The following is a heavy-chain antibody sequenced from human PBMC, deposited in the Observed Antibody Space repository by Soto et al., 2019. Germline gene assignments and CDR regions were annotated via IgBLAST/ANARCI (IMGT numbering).Heavy chain of an antibody. J-gene: IGHJ4*02. CDR1: GGSISSSSYY. Sequence: LSLTCAVSGGSISSSSYYWGWIRQPPGKGLEWIGSIYYSGSTYYNPSLKSRVTISVDTSKTQFSLKLSSVTAADTAVYYCARLSGSDIDYWGQGTLVTVSS. V-gene: IGHV4-39*01. CDR2: IYYSGST. D-gene: IGHD1-26*01. CDR3: ARLSGSDIDY.